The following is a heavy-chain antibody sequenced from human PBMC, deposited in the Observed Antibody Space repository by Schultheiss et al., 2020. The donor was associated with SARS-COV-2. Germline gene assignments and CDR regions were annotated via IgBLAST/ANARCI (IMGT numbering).Heavy chain of an antibody. J-gene: IGHJ6*03. D-gene: IGHD2-2*01. Sequence: SVKVSCKASGGTFSSYAISWVRQAPGQGLEWMGGIIPIFGTANYAQKFQGRVTITADESTSTAYMELSSLRSEDTAVYYCAKLYYDCSSTSCDSHYYYYYMDVWGKGTTVTVSS. V-gene: IGHV1-69*13. CDR1: GGTFSSYA. CDR3: AKLYYDCSSTSCDSHYYYYYMDV. CDR2: IIPIFGTA.